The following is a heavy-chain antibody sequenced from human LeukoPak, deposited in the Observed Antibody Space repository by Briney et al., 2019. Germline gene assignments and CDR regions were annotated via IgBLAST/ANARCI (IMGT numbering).Heavy chain of an antibody. D-gene: IGHD4-17*01. Sequence: AESLSLTCAVYGVSFSDYYLSWVRQAPGKWLEWIGDINHGGSTNYNPSLKSRVTVSVDTSKNQFSLKLSSVTAADTAVYYCARTKITVTTFFFFDCFFDTWGQGTLVTVSS. J-gene: IGHJ4*02. V-gene: IGHV4-34*01. CDR1: GVSFSDYY. CDR2: INHGGST. CDR3: ARTKITVTTFFFFDCFFDT.